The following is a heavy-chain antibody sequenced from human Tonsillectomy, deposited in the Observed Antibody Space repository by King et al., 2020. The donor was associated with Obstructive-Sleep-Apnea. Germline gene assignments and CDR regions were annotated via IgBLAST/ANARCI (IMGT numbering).Heavy chain of an antibody. D-gene: IGHD6-13*01. J-gene: IGHJ5*02. V-gene: IGHV2-5*02. CDR2: IYWDDDK. Sequence: ITLKESGPTLVKATQTLTLTCTFSGFSLSTSGVGVGWIRQPPGKALEWLALIYWDDDKRYSPSLKSRLTITKDTSKNQVVLTMTNMDPVDTATYYCALTHSSSWTARGQNWFDPWGQGTLVTVSS. CDR1: GFSLSTSGVG. CDR3: ALTHSSSWTARGQNWFDP.